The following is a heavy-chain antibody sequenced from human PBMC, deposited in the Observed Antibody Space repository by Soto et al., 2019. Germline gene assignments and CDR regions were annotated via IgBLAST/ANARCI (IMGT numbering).Heavy chain of an antibody. V-gene: IGHV3-30-3*01. J-gene: IGHJ2*01. CDR3: ARDPLWGTAMVLWYFDL. CDR2: ISYDGSNK. CDR1: GFTFSSYA. Sequence: QVQLEESGGGVVQPGRSLRLSCAASGFTFSSYAMHWVRQAPGKGLEWVAVISYDGSNKYYADSVKGRFTISRDNSKNTLYLQMNSLRAEDTAVYYRARDPLWGTAMVLWYFDLWGRGTLVTVSS. D-gene: IGHD5-18*01.